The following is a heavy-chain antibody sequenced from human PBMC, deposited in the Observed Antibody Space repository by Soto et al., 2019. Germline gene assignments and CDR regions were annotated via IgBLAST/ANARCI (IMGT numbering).Heavy chain of an antibody. J-gene: IGHJ6*02. V-gene: IGHV1-69*12. CDR1: GGTYSSYA. CDR3: ARDNGAAMTTNNYYYYYGMDV. CDR2: IIPIFGTA. D-gene: IGHD4-17*01. Sequence: QVQLVQSGAEVKKPGSSVKVSCKASGGTYSSYAISWVQQAPGQGLEWMGGIIPIFGTANYAQKFQGRVTITADESTSTAYMELSSLRSEDTAVYYCARDNGAAMTTNNYYYYYGMDVWGQGTTVTVSS.